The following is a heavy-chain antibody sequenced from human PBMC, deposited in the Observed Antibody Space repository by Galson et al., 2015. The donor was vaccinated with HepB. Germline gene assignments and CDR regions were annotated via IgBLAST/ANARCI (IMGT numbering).Heavy chain of an antibody. J-gene: IGHJ4*02. CDR3: ARDVVVVVAATEYYFDY. CDR1: GYTFTSYG. Sequence: SVKVSCKASGYTFTSYGISWVRQAPGQGLEWMGWISAYNGNTNYAQKLQGRVTMTTDTSTSTAYMELRSLRSDDTAVYYCARDVVVVVAATEYYFDYWGQGTLVTVSS. D-gene: IGHD2-15*01. V-gene: IGHV1-18*04. CDR2: ISAYNGNT.